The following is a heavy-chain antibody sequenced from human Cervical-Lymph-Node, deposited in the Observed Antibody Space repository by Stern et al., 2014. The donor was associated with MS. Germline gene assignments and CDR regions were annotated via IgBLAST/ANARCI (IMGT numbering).Heavy chain of an antibody. D-gene: IGHD6-13*01. CDR3: ARAGTSWYTPEDY. Sequence: VQLEESGAEVKKPGASVKVSCKASGYIYTPYYIHWVRQAPGQGLEWMGWSNPNSGDTYYAQRWQGRVTMTRDTSITTAYMELSSLTSDDTAVYYCARAGTSWYTPEDYWGQGTLVTVSS. CDR2: SNPNSGDT. J-gene: IGHJ4*02. CDR1: GYIYTPYY. V-gene: IGHV1-2*02.